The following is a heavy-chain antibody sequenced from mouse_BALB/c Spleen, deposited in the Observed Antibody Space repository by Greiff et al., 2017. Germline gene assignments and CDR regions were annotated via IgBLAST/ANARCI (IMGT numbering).Heavy chain of an antibody. CDR2: INPSNGRT. CDR3: ASPYYYGSSPYAMDY. V-gene: IGHV1S81*02. J-gene: IGHJ4*01. Sequence: QVQLQQPGAELVKPGASVKLSCKASGYTFTSYWMHWVKQRPGQGLEWIGEINPSNGRTNYNEKFKSKATLTVDKSSSTAYMQLSSLTSEDSAVYYCASPYYYGSSPYAMDYWGQGTSVTVSS. CDR1: GYTFTSYW. D-gene: IGHD1-1*01.